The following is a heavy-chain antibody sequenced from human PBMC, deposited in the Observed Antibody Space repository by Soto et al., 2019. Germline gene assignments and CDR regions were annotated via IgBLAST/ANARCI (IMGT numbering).Heavy chain of an antibody. CDR2: VYYTGSS. CDR3: ARGPNYDFWSGYLRG. CDR1: GGSISSYY. Sequence: QVQLQESGPGLVKPSETLSLTCSVSGGSISSYYWSWIRQPPGKGLEWIGYVYYTGSSNYNPSLKSRVTISIDTSTNQFSLKLSGVTAADTAVYYCARGPNYDFWSGYLRGWGQGTLVTVSS. J-gene: IGHJ4*02. V-gene: IGHV4-59*01. D-gene: IGHD3-3*01.